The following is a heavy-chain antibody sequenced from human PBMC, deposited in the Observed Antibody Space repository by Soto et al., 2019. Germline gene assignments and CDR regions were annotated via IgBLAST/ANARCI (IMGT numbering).Heavy chain of an antibody. D-gene: IGHD2-21*02. CDR1: GGSISSGGYY. V-gene: IGHV4-31*03. J-gene: IGHJ6*02. Sequence: SETLSLTCTVSGGSISSGGYYWSWIRQHPGKGLEWIGHIYYSGSTYYNPSLKSRVTISVDTSKNQFSLKLSSVTAADTAVYYCASGGLAYCGGDCYSDPYYYYYYGMDVWGQGATVTVSS. CDR3: ASGGLAYCGGDCYSDPYYYYYYGMDV. CDR2: IYYSGST.